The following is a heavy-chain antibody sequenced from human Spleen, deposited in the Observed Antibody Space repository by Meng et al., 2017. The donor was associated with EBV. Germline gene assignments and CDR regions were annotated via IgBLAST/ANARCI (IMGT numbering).Heavy chain of an antibody. CDR2: INPRGGDT. CDR1: GYTFTNNS. J-gene: IGHJ4*02. Sequence: QVQLVQSGAELKKPWAAVKCSCQASGYTFTNNSMHWVRQAPGQGLEWLGTINPRGGDTAYAQKFQGRVTVTTDTSTNMVHMELSSLRSDDTAVYYCARGHSGYDYLNYWGQGTLVTVSS. D-gene: IGHD5-12*01. CDR3: ARGHSGYDYLNY. V-gene: IGHV1-46*01.